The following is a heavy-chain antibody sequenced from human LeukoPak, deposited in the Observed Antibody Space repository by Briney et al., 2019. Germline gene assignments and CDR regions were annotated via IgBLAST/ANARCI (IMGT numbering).Heavy chain of an antibody. CDR3: AKDLSVLWFGESS. Sequence: QSGGSLRLSCAASGFSFSSYAMTWVRQAPGKGLEWVSGISGSGDTTYYADSVKGRFTLSRDNSKNTLYLQMNSLRAEDTAVYYCAKDLSVLWFGESSWGQGTLVTVSS. J-gene: IGHJ4*02. D-gene: IGHD3-10*01. CDR2: ISGSGDTT. CDR1: GFSFSSYA. V-gene: IGHV3-23*01.